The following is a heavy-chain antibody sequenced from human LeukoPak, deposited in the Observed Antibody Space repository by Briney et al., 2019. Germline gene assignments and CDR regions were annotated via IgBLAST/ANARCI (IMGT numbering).Heavy chain of an antibody. CDR3: ARYYYGSGSLDY. D-gene: IGHD3-10*01. CDR2: IYTSGST. Sequence: SETLSLTCTLSGGSISTYYWSWIRQPPGKGLEWIGYIYTSGSTNYNPSLKSRVTMSVDTSKNQFSLKLSSVTAADTAVYYCARYYYGSGSLDYWGQGTLVTVSS. CDR1: GGSISTYY. J-gene: IGHJ4*02. V-gene: IGHV4-4*08.